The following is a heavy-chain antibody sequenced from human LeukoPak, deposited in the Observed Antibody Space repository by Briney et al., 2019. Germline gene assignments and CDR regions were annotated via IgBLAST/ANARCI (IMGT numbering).Heavy chain of an antibody. J-gene: IGHJ4*02. CDR2: ISAYNGNT. CDR3: ARDIPPGFYGSGVDY. V-gene: IGHV1-18*01. Sequence: GASVKVSCKASGYTFTSYGISWVRQAPGQGLEWMGWISAYNGNTNYAQKLQGRVTMTTDTSTSTAYMELRSLRSDDTAVYYCARDIPPGFYGSGVDYWGQGTLSPSPQ. CDR1: GYTFTSYG. D-gene: IGHD3-10*01.